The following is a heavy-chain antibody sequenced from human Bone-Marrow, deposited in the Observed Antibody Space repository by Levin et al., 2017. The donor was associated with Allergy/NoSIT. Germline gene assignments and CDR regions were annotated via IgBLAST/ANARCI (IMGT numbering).Heavy chain of an antibody. CDR2: IIPVYQRA. D-gene: IGHD6-6*01. CDR3: ARGGGSGSSSFSDYHFYYLDV. V-gene: IGHV1-69*13. CDR1: GGIFSTFA. J-gene: IGHJ6*03. Sequence: SVKVSCKASGGIFSTFAINWVRQVPGQGLEWIGGIIPVYQRANYAQNFQGRVTITADESTTTVYMEVTNLRSEDTAVYFCARGGGSGSSSFSDYHFYYLDVWGKGTPVTVSS.